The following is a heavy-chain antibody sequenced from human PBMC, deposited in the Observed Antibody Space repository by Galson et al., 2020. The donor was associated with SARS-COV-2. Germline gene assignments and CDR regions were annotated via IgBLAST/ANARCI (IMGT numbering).Heavy chain of an antibody. CDR2: IYYSGST. CDR3: ARDLTGYSLFDH. D-gene: IGHD3-9*01. J-gene: IGHJ4*02. CDR1: GGSISSGGYY. Sequence: SETLSLTCTVSGGSISSGGYYWSWIRQHPGKGLEWIGYIYYSGSTYYNPSLKSRVTISVDTSKNQFSLKLSSVTAADTAVYYCARDLTGYSLFDHWGQGTLVTVSS. V-gene: IGHV4-31*03.